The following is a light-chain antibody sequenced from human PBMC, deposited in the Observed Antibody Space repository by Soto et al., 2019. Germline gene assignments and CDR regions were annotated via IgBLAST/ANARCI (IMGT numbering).Light chain of an antibody. V-gene: IGKV1-39*01. CDR2: TSG. CDR1: QRITTY. Sequence: QMTQSPSSLSASVGDRVTITCRASQRITTYLNWYQQKPGEAPKLLISTSGTLQRGVPSRFSGSGSGTDFTLTITALRPEDFATYFCQQTYSTPYTFVQGTKLEIK. J-gene: IGKJ2*01. CDR3: QQTYSTPYT.